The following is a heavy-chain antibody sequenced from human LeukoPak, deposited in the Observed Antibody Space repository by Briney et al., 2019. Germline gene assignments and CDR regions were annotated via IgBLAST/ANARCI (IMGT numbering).Heavy chain of an antibody. Sequence: GGSLRLSCAASGFTFSDYYMNWIRQAPGRGLEWVSHISSSSGYTNYADSVKGRFTISRDNAENSLYLQMNSLRGDDTAVYYCAGRSSGSSHFDYWGQGTLVTVSS. J-gene: IGHJ4*02. V-gene: IGHV3-11*06. CDR3: AGRSSGSSHFDY. CDR2: ISSSSGYT. D-gene: IGHD1-26*01. CDR1: GFTFSDYY.